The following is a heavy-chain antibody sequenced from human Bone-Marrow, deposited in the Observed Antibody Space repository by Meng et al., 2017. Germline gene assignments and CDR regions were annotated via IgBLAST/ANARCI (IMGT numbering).Heavy chain of an antibody. CDR1: GYTFTSYG. V-gene: IGHV1-18*01. D-gene: IGHD3-22*01. Sequence: ASVKVSCKASGYTFTSYGISWVRQAPGQGLEWMGWISGYNGNTNYAQKLQGRVTMTTDTSTSTAYMELRSLRSDDAAVYYCARAPYYYDSSGYYHFNWFDPWGQGTLVTVSS. CDR2: ISGYNGNT. CDR3: ARAPYYYDSSGYYHFNWFDP. J-gene: IGHJ5*02.